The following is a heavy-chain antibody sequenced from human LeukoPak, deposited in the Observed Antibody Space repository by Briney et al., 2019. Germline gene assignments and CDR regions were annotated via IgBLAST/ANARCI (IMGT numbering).Heavy chain of an antibody. Sequence: GGSLRLSCAASGFTFSSYGMHWVRQAPGKGLEWVSAISGSGGSTYYADSVKGRFTISRDNSKNTLYLQMNSLRAEDTAVYYCAKDPLYGDYTGWFDPWGQGTLVTVSS. CDR2: ISGSGGST. V-gene: IGHV3-23*01. J-gene: IGHJ5*02. D-gene: IGHD4-17*01. CDR1: GFTFSSYG. CDR3: AKDPLYGDYTGWFDP.